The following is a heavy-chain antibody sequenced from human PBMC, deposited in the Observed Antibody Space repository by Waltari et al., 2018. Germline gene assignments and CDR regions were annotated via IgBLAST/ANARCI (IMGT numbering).Heavy chain of an antibody. D-gene: IGHD6-19*01. CDR3: AKDWSGGYSSGWNSVFDY. J-gene: IGHJ4*02. CDR2: ISWDGGST. CDR1: GFTFDDYT. Sequence: EVQLVESGGVVVQPGGSLRLSCAASGFTFDDYTMHWVRQAPGKGLEWVSLISWDGGSTYYADSVKGRFTISRDNSKNSLYLQMNSLRTEDTALYYCAKDWSGGYSSGWNSVFDYWGQGTLVTVSS. V-gene: IGHV3-43*01.